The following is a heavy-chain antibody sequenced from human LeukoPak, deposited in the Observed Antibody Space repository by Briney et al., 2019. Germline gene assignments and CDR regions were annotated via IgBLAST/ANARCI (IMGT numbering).Heavy chain of an antibody. D-gene: IGHD3-10*01. Sequence: GGSLRLSCAASGFTFDDYTMHWVRQAPGKGLEWVSAISGSGGSTYYADSGKGRFTISRDNSKNTLYLQMNSRRAEDTAVYYCEKEPYYYGWGSSMDVWGKGTTVTVSS. CDR2: ISGSGGST. CDR1: GFTFDDYT. V-gene: IGHV3-23*01. J-gene: IGHJ6*03. CDR3: EKEPYYYGWGSSMDV.